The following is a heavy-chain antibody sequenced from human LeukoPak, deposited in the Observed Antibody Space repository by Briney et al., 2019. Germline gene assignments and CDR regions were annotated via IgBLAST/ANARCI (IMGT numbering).Heavy chain of an antibody. CDR3: ATVDIVATVGFDY. Sequence: GGSLRLSCATSGFTFSGYGMHWVRQAPGKGLEWVTVIWSDGSNKYYADSVKGRFTISRDNSKNTLYLQMNSLRAEDTAVYYCATVDIVATVGFDYWGQGTLVTVSS. CDR2: IWSDGSNK. V-gene: IGHV3-33*01. D-gene: IGHD5-12*01. CDR1: GFTFSGYG. J-gene: IGHJ4*02.